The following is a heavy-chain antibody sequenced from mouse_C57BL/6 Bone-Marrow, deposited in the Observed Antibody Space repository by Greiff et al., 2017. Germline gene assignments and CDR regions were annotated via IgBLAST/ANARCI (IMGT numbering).Heavy chain of an antibody. CDR1: GFTFSSYG. Sequence: EVKVVESGGDLVKPGGSLKLSCAASGFTFSSYGMSWVRQTPDKRLEWVATISSGGSYTYYPDSVKGRFTISRDNAKNTLYLQMSSLKSEDTAMYYCARPYDGYYGFSYWGQGTLVTVSA. V-gene: IGHV5-6*01. D-gene: IGHD2-3*01. CDR3: ARPYDGYYGFSY. J-gene: IGHJ3*01. CDR2: ISSGGSYT.